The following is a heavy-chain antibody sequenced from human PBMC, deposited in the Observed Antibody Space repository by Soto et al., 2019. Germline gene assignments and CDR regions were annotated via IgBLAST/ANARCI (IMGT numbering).Heavy chain of an antibody. CDR1: GFIFSNYW. CDR3: ARDLRATGAHDY. D-gene: IGHD1-1*01. J-gene: IGHJ4*02. CDR2: IKPDGGVQ. Sequence: GGTLRLSCEASGFIFSNYWRSWVRQAPGKGLEWVSNIKPDGGVQHYVDSVKGRFTISRDNAKNSLYAHIDNLRDEDTAVYYCARDLRATGAHDYWGQGTLVTVSS. V-gene: IGHV3-7*01.